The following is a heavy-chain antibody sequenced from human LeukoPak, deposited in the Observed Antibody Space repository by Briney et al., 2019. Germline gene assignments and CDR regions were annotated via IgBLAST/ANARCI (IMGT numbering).Heavy chain of an antibody. CDR2: IHPSGML. Sequence: SETLSLTCTVSGASFSSGDQYWNWIRQSPGKGLEWIGSIHPSGMLYNNPSLESRVTISIDTSKNQFSPNLNSVTAADTAVYFCSRGLDSRKLGYWGQGTLVTVSS. V-gene: IGHV4-31*03. D-gene: IGHD3-22*01. J-gene: IGHJ4*02. CDR3: SRGLDSRKLGY. CDR1: GASFSSGDQY.